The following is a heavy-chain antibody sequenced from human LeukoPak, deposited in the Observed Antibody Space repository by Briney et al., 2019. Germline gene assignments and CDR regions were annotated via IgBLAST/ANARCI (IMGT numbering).Heavy chain of an antibody. V-gene: IGHV1-69*05. J-gene: IGHJ4*02. CDR2: IIPIFGTA. Sequence: SVKVSCKASGGTFSSYAISWVRQAPGQGLEWMGGIIPIFGTANYAQKFQGRVTITTDESTSTAYMELSSLRSEDTAVYYCASIDGYSSSSPGLGEESDYWGQGTLVTVSS. CDR1: GGTFSSYA. D-gene: IGHD6-6*01. CDR3: ASIDGYSSSSPGLGEESDY.